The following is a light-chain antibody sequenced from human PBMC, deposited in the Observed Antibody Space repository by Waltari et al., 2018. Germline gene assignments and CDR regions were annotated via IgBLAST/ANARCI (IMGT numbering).Light chain of an antibody. CDR1: QTISNY. J-gene: IGKJ2*01. Sequence: EIVLTQSPGTLSLSPGERATLSCRASQTISNYLDWYQQKPGQAPRFLIYDASSRAIGIPDRFSGRGSGTDFTLTISRLEPEDLAMYYCQQYGSSPTFGQGTKLEIK. V-gene: IGKV3-20*01. CDR2: DAS. CDR3: QQYGSSPT.